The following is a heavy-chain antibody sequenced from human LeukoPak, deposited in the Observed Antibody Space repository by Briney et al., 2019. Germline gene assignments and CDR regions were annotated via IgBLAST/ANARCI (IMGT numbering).Heavy chain of an antibody. D-gene: IGHD3-10*01. Sequence: GGSLRLSCAASGFTFSSYAMSWVRQAPGKGLEWVSAISGSGVTTFYADSVKGRFTISRDNSKNTFYLQMKSLRAEDTAVYYCAKSPSIYFFDYWGQGTLVTVSS. J-gene: IGHJ4*02. CDR3: AKSPSIYFFDY. CDR2: ISGSGVTT. CDR1: GFTFSSYA. V-gene: IGHV3-23*01.